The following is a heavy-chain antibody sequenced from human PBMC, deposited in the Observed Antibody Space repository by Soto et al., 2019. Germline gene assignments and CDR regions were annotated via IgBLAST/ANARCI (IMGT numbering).Heavy chain of an antibody. CDR1: GFSFGDSA. J-gene: IGHJ6*02. V-gene: IGHV1-58*01. CDR3: AVTDLPFRPLTEPTENGMDV. Sequence: ELVQSGPEAREPGTSVKVSCRASGFSFGDSAVQWVRQGRGQRLAWIGWIVVVNGNTNYAQKFEGRVTLTRDASKSTSHMELTSLSSEDTAVYFCAVTDLPFRPLTEPTENGMDVWGQGTTVTVSS. D-gene: IGHD3-3*02. CDR2: IVVVNGNT.